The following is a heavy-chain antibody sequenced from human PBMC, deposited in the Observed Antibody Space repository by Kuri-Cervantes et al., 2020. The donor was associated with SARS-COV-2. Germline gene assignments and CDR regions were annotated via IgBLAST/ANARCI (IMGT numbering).Heavy chain of an antibody. V-gene: IGHV3-7*03. J-gene: IGHJ6*02. D-gene: IGHD1-20*01. Sequence: GESLKISCAASGFTFSSYWMSWVRQAPGKGLEWVANIKQDGSEKYYVDSVKGRFTISRDNAKNSLYPQMNSLRAEDTAVYYCARVLTYYYYGMDVWGQGTTVTVSS. CDR3: ARVLTYYYYGMDV. CDR1: GFTFSSYW. CDR2: IKQDGSEK.